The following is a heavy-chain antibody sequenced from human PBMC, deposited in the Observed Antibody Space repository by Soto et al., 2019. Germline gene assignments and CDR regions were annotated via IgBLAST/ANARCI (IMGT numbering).Heavy chain of an antibody. V-gene: IGHV3-9*01. D-gene: IGHD1-26*01. J-gene: IGHJ3*01. CDR1: GFNFNEFA. CDR2: ITWNSNTI. Sequence: EVQLVESGGGMEQPGRSLRLSCAASGFNFNEFAMHWVRQPPGKGLEWVSGITWNSNTIGYAASVKGRFTISRDDAKNSLYLQMSSLRPEDTALYYCAKGGWELPRRDSVATWGRGTMVTVSS. CDR3: AKGGWELPRRDSVAT.